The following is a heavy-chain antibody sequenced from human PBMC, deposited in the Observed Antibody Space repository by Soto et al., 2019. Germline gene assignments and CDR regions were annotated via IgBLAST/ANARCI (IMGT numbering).Heavy chain of an antibody. Sequence: EVQLMESGGQLVQPGGSLRLSCVVSGFTFSDYWMHWVRQAPGKGLVWVSRIKRDGTYTVYGDSVKGRFTVSRDSAKNTVYLQTHSLRVEDMGLYYCASDRHYDDLGSLHMGVWGRGTTVTVSS. D-gene: IGHD3-10*01. V-gene: IGHV3-74*01. CDR2: IKRDGTYT. CDR3: ASDRHYDDLGSLHMGV. CDR1: GFTFSDYW. J-gene: IGHJ6*02.